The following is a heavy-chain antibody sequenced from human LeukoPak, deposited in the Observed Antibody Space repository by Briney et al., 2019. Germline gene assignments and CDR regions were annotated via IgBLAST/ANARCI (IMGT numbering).Heavy chain of an antibody. V-gene: IGHV3-48*01. CDR3: ANSEIQQIDY. J-gene: IGHJ4*02. CDR1: GFTFSSYS. CDR2: INSSSSTI. Sequence: GGSLRLSCAASGFTFSSYSMNWVRQAPGKVLKWVSYINSSSSTIYYADSVKGRFTISRDNAKNSLYLQMNSLRAEDTAVYYCANSEIQQIDYWGQGTLVTVSS. D-gene: IGHD1-14*01.